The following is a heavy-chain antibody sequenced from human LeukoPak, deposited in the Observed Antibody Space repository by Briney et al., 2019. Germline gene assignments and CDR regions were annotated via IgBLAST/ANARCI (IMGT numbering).Heavy chain of an antibody. CDR1: GGSISSYY. D-gene: IGHD3-22*01. V-gene: IGHV4-59*08. J-gene: IGHJ3*02. CDR3: ARHPYKYYYYSRGI. Sequence: SETLSLTCTVSGGSISSYYWSWIRQPPVKALEWIGYIYYSGSTNYNPSLKSRVTISVDTSKNQFSLKLSSVTAADTAVYYCARHPYKYYYYSRGIWGQGTMVTVSS. CDR2: IYYSGST.